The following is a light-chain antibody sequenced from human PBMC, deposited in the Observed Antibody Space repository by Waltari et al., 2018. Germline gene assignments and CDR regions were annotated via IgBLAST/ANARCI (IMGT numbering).Light chain of an antibody. V-gene: IGKV4-1*01. Sequence: DIVMTQSPASLAVSLGERATINSKSGESVLYSRNNKDHLACYQPKPGQRPKLLIYWASTRESGVPDRFSGSGSETEFTLTINSLQAEDVAVYYCQQYYNTPLTFGGGTKVEIK. CDR2: WAS. CDR1: ESVLYSRNNKDH. J-gene: IGKJ4*01. CDR3: QQYYNTPLT.